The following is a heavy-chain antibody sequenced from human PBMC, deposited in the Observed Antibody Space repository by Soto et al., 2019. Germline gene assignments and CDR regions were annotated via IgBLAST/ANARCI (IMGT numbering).Heavy chain of an antibody. D-gene: IGHD2-2*01. J-gene: IGHJ4*02. CDR3: ARGGIYCSSTSCASEGLYFDY. CDR2: IIPIFGTA. V-gene: IGHV1-69*01. Sequence: QVQLVQSGAEVKKPGSSVKVSCKASGGTFSSYAISWVRQAPGQGLEWMGGIIPIFGTANYAQKFQGRVTITEDESTSTAYMELSSLRSEDTAVYYCARGGIYCSSTSCASEGLYFDYWGQGTLVTVSS. CDR1: GGTFSSYA.